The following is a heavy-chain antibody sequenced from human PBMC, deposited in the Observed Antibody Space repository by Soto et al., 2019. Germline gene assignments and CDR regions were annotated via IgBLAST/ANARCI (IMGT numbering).Heavy chain of an antibody. D-gene: IGHD6-13*01. CDR2: ISGSGGST. V-gene: IGHV3-23*01. CDR3: ANNRVGQQLAPGYFDY. J-gene: IGHJ4*02. CDR1: GFTFSSYA. Sequence: PGGSLRLSCAASGFTFSSYAMSWVRQAPGKGLEWVSAISGSGGSTYYADSVKGRFTISRDNSKNTLYLQMNSLRAEDTAVYYCANNRVGQQLAPGYFDYWGQGTLVTVSS.